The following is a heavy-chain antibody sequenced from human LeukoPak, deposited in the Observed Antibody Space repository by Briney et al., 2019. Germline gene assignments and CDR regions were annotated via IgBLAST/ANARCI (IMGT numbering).Heavy chain of an antibody. Sequence: GGSMTLSCAASGFTFSDYYMSWIRQAPGKGLEWVSYISSSGSTIYYADSVKGPFTISRDNAKNSLYLQMNSLRAEDTAVYYCARDWNYDFWSGYSQDYWGQGTLVTVSS. CDR1: GFTFSDYY. CDR2: ISSSGSTI. V-gene: IGHV3-11*01. CDR3: ARDWNYDFWSGYSQDY. J-gene: IGHJ4*02. D-gene: IGHD3-3*01.